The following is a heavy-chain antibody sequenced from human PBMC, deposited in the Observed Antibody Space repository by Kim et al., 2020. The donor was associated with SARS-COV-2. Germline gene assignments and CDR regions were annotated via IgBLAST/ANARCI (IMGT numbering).Heavy chain of an antibody. J-gene: IGHJ4*02. D-gene: IGHD5-12*01. CDR3: ARHHSGYDYDFYFDY. CDR2: IYYSGST. CDR1: GGSISSYY. Sequence: SETLSLTCTVSGGSISSYYWSWIRQPPGKGLEWIGYIYYSGSTNYNPSLKSRVTISVDTSKNQFSLKLSSVTAADTAVYYCARHHSGYDYDFYFDYWGQG. V-gene: IGHV4-59*08.